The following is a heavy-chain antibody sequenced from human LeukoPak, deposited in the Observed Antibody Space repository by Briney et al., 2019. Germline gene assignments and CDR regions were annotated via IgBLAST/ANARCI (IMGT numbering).Heavy chain of an antibody. CDR3: TKVRTFAVAGTFDY. J-gene: IGHJ4*02. CDR1: GFTFRDYT. Sequence: GGSLRLSCAASGFTFRDYTMNWVRQAPGKGLEWVSSIASNSRYTYYADSVKGRFTASRVNAKNSLYLQMSSLRVADTAVYYCTKVRTFAVAGTFDYWGQGSLVTVSS. CDR2: IASNSRYT. V-gene: IGHV3-21*01. D-gene: IGHD6-19*01.